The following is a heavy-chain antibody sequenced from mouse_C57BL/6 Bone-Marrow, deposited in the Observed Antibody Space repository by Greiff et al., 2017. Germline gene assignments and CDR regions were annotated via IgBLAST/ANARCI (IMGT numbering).Heavy chain of an antibody. CDR3: ANYYGSSFHYFDY. V-gene: IGHV1-77*01. CDR2: IGPGSGST. CDR1: GYTFTDYY. D-gene: IGHD1-1*01. J-gene: IGHJ2*01. Sequence: VKLQQSGAELVKPGASVKISCKASGYTFTDYYINWVKQRPGQGLEWIGKIGPGSGSTYYNEKFKGKATLTADKSSSTAYMQLSSLTSEDSAVYFCANYYGSSFHYFDYWGQGTTLTVSS.